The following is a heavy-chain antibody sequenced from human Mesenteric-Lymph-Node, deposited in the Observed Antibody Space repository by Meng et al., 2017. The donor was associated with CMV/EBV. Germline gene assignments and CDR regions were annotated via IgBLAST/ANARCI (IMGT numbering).Heavy chain of an antibody. CDR1: GFSFRDYA. CDR3: TRDPLYDNSGYYADY. CDR2: IRSRTYGGTP. J-gene: IGHJ4*02. Sequence: GESLKISCTGSGFSFRDYAMSWVRQAPGKGLEWVGFIRSRTYGGTPEYDASVKGRFTISRDDSKSIAYLQMNSLKTEDTAVYYCTRDPLYDNSGYYADYWGQGTLVTVSS. D-gene: IGHD3-22*01. V-gene: IGHV3-49*04.